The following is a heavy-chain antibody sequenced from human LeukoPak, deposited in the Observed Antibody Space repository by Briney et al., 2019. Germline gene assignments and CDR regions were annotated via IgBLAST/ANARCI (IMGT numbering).Heavy chain of an antibody. V-gene: IGHV3-30*02. Sequence: GGSLRLSCAASGFTISSYGMHWVRQAPGKGLEGVAFIHSDGINKYYPDSVKGRFTISRDNSKNTLYLQMNNLRAEDTAVYYCAHSSLSTWGQGTLVTVS. CDR3: AHSSLST. D-gene: IGHD6-19*01. CDR1: GFTISSYG. J-gene: IGHJ4*02. CDR2: IHSDGINK.